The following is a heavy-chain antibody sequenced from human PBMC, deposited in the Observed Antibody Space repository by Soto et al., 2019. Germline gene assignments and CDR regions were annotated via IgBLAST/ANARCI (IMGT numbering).Heavy chain of an antibody. D-gene: IGHD6-13*01. V-gene: IGHV3-73*01. Sequence: HRVRQDSRKGLEWVGRIKSKANSYATAYAASVKGRFTISRDDSKNTAYLQMNSLKTEDTAVYYCTSPRSSAAVGTRLSPDYYYGMDVWGQGTTVTVSS. CDR2: IKSKANSYAT. CDR3: TSPRSSAAVGTRLSPDYYYGMDV. J-gene: IGHJ6*02.